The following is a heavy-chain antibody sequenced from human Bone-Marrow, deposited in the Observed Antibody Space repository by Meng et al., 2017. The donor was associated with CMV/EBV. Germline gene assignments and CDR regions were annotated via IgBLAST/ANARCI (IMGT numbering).Heavy chain of an antibody. CDR1: GFTFSAFS. V-gene: IGHV3-21*01. Sequence: GESLKISCAASGFTFSAFSMNWVRQAPGKGLEWVSSISTTSSYIYYADSLKGRFTISRDNAKNSLYLQMNSLRAEDTAVYYCARIYYDFWSGYHALTADYWGQGTLVTVSS. D-gene: IGHD3-3*01. CDR3: ARIYYDFWSGYHALTADY. J-gene: IGHJ4*02. CDR2: ISTTSSYI.